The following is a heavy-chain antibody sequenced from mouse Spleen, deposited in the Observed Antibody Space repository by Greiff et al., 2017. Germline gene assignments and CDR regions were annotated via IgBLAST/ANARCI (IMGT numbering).Heavy chain of an antibody. D-gene: IGHD2-1*01. Sequence: QVQLQQPGAELVRPGTSVKLSCKASGYTFTSYWMHWVKQRPGQGLEWIGVIDPSDSYTNYNQKFKGKATLTVDTSSSTAYMQLSSLTSEDSAVYYCALYGNPTLYYAMDYWGQGTSVTVSS. J-gene: IGHJ4*01. CDR2: IDPSDSYT. CDR3: ALYGNPTLYYAMDY. CDR1: GYTFTSYW. V-gene: IGHV1-59*01.